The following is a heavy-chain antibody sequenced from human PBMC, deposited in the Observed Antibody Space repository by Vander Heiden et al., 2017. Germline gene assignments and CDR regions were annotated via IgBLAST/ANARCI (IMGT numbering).Heavy chain of an antibody. CDR3: ARGHYGRDV. Sequence: VETGGGLVQPGGSLRLSCAASGFTFTKYWISWVRQAPGKGLEWVAYIKYDGSEIYYMDSVKGRFTVSRDNTKSSVSLQMNSLRVEDTALYHCARGHYGRDVWGQGTTVIVSS. CDR2: IKYDGSEI. CDR1: GFTFTKYW. J-gene: IGHJ6*02. V-gene: IGHV3-7*01.